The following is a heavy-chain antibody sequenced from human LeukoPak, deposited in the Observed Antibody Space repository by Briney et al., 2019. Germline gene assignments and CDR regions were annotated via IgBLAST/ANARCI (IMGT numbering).Heavy chain of an antibody. CDR2: INPNSGGT. D-gene: IGHD1-26*01. Sequence: AASVKVSCKASGYTFTGYYMHWVRQAPGQGLEWMGWINPNSGGTNYAQKFQGRVTMTRDTSISTAYMELSRLRSDDTAVYYCARKGGSGSYYEAWSWGQGTLVTVSS. V-gene: IGHV1-2*02. J-gene: IGHJ4*02. CDR3: ARKGGSGSYYEAWS. CDR1: GYTFTGYY.